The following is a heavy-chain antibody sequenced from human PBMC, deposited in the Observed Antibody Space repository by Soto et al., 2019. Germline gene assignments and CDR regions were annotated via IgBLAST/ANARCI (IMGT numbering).Heavy chain of an antibody. CDR1: GFTFSDYY. CDR3: ARDENPLTTVTFYYGMDV. Sequence: QVQLVESGGGLVKPGGSLRLSCAASGFTFSDYYMSWIRQAPGKGLEWVSYISSSSSYTNYADSVKGRFTISRDNAKNSLYLQMNSLRAEDTAVYYCARDENPLTTVTFYYGMDVWGQGTTVTVSS. D-gene: IGHD4-4*01. CDR2: ISSSSSYT. V-gene: IGHV3-11*06. J-gene: IGHJ6*02.